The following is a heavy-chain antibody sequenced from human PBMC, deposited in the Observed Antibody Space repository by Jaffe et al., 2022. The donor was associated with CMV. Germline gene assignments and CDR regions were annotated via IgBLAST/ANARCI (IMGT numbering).Heavy chain of an antibody. CDR2: LDYNGNT. J-gene: IGHJ2*01. CDR3: ARIGNSGWYFDF. V-gene: IGHV1-18*01. CDR1: GYTFTSYY. Sequence: QVQLVQSGAEVKKPGASVKVSCKASGYTFTSYYITWVRQAPGQGLEWMGWLDYNGNTIYAQKLQGRVSMTTDTSTNTAYMELRGLKSDDTAVYYCARIGNSGWYFDFWGRGTLVTVSS. D-gene: IGHD4-4*01.